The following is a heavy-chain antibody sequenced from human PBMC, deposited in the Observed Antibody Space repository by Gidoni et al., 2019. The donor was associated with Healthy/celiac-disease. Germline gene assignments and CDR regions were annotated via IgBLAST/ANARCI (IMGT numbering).Heavy chain of an antibody. V-gene: IGHV4-34*01. J-gene: IGHJ5*02. D-gene: IGHD2-8*02. Sequence: QVQLQQWGAGLLKPSETLSLTCAVYGGSFSGSYWRWIRQLPGKGLEWIGEINHSGSTNYNPSLKSRVTISVDTSKNQFSLKLSSVTAADTAVYYCARAYDIVLVVYAGASWFDPWGQGTLVTVSS. CDR1: GGSFSGSY. CDR2: INHSGST. CDR3: ARAYDIVLVVYAGASWFDP.